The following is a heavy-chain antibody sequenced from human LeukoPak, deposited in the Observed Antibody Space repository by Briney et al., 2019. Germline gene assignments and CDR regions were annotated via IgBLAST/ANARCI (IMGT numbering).Heavy chain of an antibody. V-gene: IGHV4-59*08. CDR3: ATLPLL. CDR2: ISYSGST. J-gene: IGHJ4*02. Sequence: SETLSLTCTVSGDSLSTYYWSWIRQPPGKGLEWIGYISYSGSTNYNPSLKSRVTISVDTSKNQFSLKLSSVTAADTAVYYCATLPLLWGQGTLVTVSS. CDR1: GDSLSTYY.